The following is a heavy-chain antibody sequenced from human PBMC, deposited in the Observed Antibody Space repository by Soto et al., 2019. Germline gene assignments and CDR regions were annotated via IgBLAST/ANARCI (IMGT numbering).Heavy chain of an antibody. V-gene: IGHV1-69*06. CDR1: GCTFSIYA. D-gene: IGHD3-22*01. CDR3: AGGLDYYDSSGYYYY. Sequence: SVKGSCKASGCTFSIYAISFVLQAPGQGLEWVGEIIPILFRANYAQKFQGRVTITADKSTSTAYMELSSLRSEDTAVYYCAGGLDYYDSSGYYYYWGQGTLVTVSS. CDR2: IIPILFRA. J-gene: IGHJ4*02.